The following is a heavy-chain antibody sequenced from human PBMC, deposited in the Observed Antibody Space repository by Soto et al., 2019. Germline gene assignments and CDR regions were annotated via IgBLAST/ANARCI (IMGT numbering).Heavy chain of an antibody. CDR2: INHSGST. CDR3: ARVSDIVATMEVFDY. J-gene: IGHJ4*02. V-gene: IGHV4-34*01. D-gene: IGHD5-12*01. Sequence: SETLSLTCAVYGGSFSGYYWGWIRQPPGKGLEWIGEINHSGSTNYNPSLKSRVTISVDTSKNQFSLKLSSVTAADTAVYYCARVSDIVATMEVFDYWGQGTLVTVSS. CDR1: GGSFSGYY.